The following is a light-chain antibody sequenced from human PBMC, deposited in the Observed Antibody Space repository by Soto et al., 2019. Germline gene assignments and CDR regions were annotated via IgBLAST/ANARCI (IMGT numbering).Light chain of an antibody. CDR2: SAT. CDR1: QSINNF. CDR3: QQSFSTPQT. J-gene: IGKJ1*01. Sequence: DIQMTQSASSLTASLGDRVTITCRASQSINNFLNWYQQKPGQAPKLLMYSATTLLGGVPSRFSGSGSGTDFSLTISSLQPEDFATYYCQQSFSTPQTFCQGTKVEI. V-gene: IGKV1-39*01.